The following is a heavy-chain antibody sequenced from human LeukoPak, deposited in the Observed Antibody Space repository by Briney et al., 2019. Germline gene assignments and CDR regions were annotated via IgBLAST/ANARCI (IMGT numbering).Heavy chain of an antibody. CDR1: GGSISSSSFY. Sequence: SETLSLTCTVSGGSISSSSFYWGWIRQPPGTGLEWIGSIYYSGSTYYNPSLKSRVTISVDTSKNQFSLKLSSVTAADTAVYYCARDYYYASGSYTRFDPWGQGTLVTVSS. D-gene: IGHD3-10*01. CDR2: IYYSGST. V-gene: IGHV4-39*07. CDR3: ARDYYYASGSYTRFDP. J-gene: IGHJ5*02.